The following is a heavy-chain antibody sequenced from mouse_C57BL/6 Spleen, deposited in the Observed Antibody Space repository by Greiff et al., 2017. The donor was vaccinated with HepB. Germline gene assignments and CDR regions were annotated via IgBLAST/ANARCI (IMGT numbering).Heavy chain of an antibody. CDR1: GYTFTSYG. J-gene: IGHJ4*01. V-gene: IGHV1-58*01. CDR2: IYIGTGYT. D-gene: IGHD4-1*01. Sequence: VQLQQSGAELVRPGSSVKMSCKTSGYTFTSYGINWVKQRPGQGLEWIGYIYIGTGYTEYNEKFKGKATLTSDTSSSTAYMQLSSLTSEDSAIYFCARSGKSGSNWDYYYAMDYWGQGTSVTVSS. CDR3: ARSGKSGSNWDYYYAMDY.